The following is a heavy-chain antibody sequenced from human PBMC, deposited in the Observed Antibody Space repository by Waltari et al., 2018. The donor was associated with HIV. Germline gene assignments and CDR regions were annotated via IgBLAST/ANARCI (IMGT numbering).Heavy chain of an antibody. Sequence: EVQLVESGGGLVQPGRSLRLSCAASGFTFDDYAMHWVRQAPGKGLEWVSGISWNSGSIGYADSVKGRFTISRDNAKNSLYLQMNSLRAEDTALYYCAKLALGDAHDAFDIWGQGTMVTVSS. CDR3: AKLALGDAHDAFDI. V-gene: IGHV3-9*01. J-gene: IGHJ3*02. D-gene: IGHD2-8*01. CDR1: GFTFDDYA. CDR2: ISWNSGSI.